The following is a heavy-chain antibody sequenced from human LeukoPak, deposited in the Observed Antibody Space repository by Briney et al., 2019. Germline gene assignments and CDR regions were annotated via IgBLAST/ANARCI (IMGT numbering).Heavy chain of an antibody. V-gene: IGHV1-18*01. CDR1: GYTFTSYG. Sequence: GASVKVSCKASGYTFTSYGINWLRQAPGQELEWMGWIRTYNGNTKYAQKLQGRVTMTTDTSTRTAYMELRSLRSDDTAVYYCARGPGGRSGFHPLEDHYYYYYMDVWGKGTTVTVSS. CDR2: IRTYNGNT. J-gene: IGHJ6*03. CDR3: ARGPGGRSGFHPLEDHYYYYYMDV. D-gene: IGHD3-22*01.